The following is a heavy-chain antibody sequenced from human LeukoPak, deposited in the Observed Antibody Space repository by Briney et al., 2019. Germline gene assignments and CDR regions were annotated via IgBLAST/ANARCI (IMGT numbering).Heavy chain of an antibody. V-gene: IGHV3-30*18. CDR1: GFTFSSYG. D-gene: IGHD3-9*01. J-gene: IGHJ4*02. CDR3: AKNRDDWLLNYFDY. Sequence: GRSLRLSCAASGFTFSSYGMHWVRQAPGKGLEWVAVISYDGSNKYYADSVKGRFTISRDSSKNTLYLQMNSLRAEDTAVYYCAKNRDDWLLNYFDYWGQGTLVTVSS. CDR2: ISYDGSNK.